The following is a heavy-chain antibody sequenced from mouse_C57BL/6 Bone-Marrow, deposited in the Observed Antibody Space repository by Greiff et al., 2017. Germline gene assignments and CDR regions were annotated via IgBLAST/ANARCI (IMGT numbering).Heavy chain of an antibody. CDR3: ARRLSYYYAYYFDY. J-gene: IGHJ2*01. V-gene: IGHV1-72*01. Sequence: QVQLQQSGAELVRPGASVKLSCTASGFNIKDDYMPWVKQRPGRGLEWIGRIDPNSGGTKYNEKFKSKATLTVDKPSSTAYMQLSSLTSEDSAGYYCARRLSYYYAYYFDYWGQGTTLTVSS. CDR2: IDPNSGGT. CDR1: GFNIKDDY. D-gene: IGHD1-1*01.